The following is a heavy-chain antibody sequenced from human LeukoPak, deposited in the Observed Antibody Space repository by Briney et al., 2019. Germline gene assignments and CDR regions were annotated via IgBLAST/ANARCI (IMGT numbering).Heavy chain of an antibody. CDR1: GFTFSSYS. CDR2: ISSSSSYI. V-gene: IGHV3-21*01. Sequence: GGSLRLSCAASGFTFSSYSMNWVRQAPGKGLEWVSSISSSSSYIYYADSVKGRFTISRDNAKNSLYLQMNSLRAEDTAVYYCAREISSTSPFDYWGQGTLVTVSS. J-gene: IGHJ4*02. CDR3: AREISSTSPFDY. D-gene: IGHD2-2*01.